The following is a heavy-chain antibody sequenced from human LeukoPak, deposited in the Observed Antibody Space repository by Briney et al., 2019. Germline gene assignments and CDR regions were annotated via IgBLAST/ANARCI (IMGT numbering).Heavy chain of an antibody. CDR3: ALQGAEYYYDSSGYARSWFDP. CDR1: GGTFSSYA. V-gene: IGHV1-69*13. J-gene: IGHJ5*02. CDR2: IIPIFGTA. Sequence: SVKVSCKASGGTFSSYAISWVRQAPGQGREGVGVIIPIFGTANYAQKFQGRVTIIADESTSTAYMELSSLRSEDTAVYYCALQGAEYYYDSSGYARSWFDPWGQGTLVTVSS. D-gene: IGHD3-22*01.